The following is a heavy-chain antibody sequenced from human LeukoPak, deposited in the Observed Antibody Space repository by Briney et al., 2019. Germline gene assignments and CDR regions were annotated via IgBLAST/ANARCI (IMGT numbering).Heavy chain of an antibody. CDR3: ARGPNYDFWSGYYSPEYFQH. V-gene: IGHV4-34*01. CDR1: GGSFSGYY. D-gene: IGHD3-3*01. J-gene: IGHJ1*01. Sequence: SETLSLTCAVYGGSFSGYYWSWIRQPPGKELEWIGEINHSGSTNYNPSLKSRVTISVDTSKNQFSLKLSSVTAADTAVYYCARGPNYDFWSGYYSPEYFQHWGQGTLVTVSS. CDR2: INHSGST.